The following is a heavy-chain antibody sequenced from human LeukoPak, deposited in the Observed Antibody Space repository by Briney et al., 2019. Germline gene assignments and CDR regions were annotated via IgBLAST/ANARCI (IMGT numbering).Heavy chain of an antibody. CDR2: INHSGST. Sequence: SETLSLTCAVYGGSFSGYYWSWIRQPPGKGLEWIGEINHSGSTNYNPSLKSRVTISVDTSKSQFSLKLSSVTAADTAVYYCARIYDFWSGYRHYYYYYGMDVWGQGTTVTVSS. CDR3: ARIYDFWSGYRHYYYYYGMDV. CDR1: GGSFSGYY. D-gene: IGHD3-3*01. J-gene: IGHJ6*02. V-gene: IGHV4-34*01.